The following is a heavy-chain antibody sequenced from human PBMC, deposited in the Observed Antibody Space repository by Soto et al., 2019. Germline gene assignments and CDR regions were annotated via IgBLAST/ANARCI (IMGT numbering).Heavy chain of an antibody. CDR2: ISYDAKSK. CDR3: ARGLLAAGPFDS. Sequence: LRLSCAASGFTFNTYGMHWVRQAPGKGLEWVAVISYDAKSKLYAGSVRGRFTISRDNSKNTLFLQMDSLRPEDTALYYCARGLLAAGPFDSWGQGTLVTVSS. CDR1: GFTFNTYG. D-gene: IGHD2-8*02. V-gene: IGHV3-30*03. J-gene: IGHJ4*02.